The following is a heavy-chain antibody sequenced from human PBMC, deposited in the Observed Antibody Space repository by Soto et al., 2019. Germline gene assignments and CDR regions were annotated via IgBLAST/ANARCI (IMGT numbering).Heavy chain of an antibody. CDR3: ARYPNPTVAGLPFDL. CDR2: TRQDGGQE. J-gene: IGHJ4*02. CDR1: GFTFSSYW. Sequence: EVQLVESGGGLVQPGGSQRLSCAASGFTFSSYWMSWVRQAPGKGLEWVAHTRQDGGQEYYVDSVKGRFTISRDNAKNSLYLQMNSLRVEDTAVYYCARYPNPTVAGLPFDLWGQGTLVTVSS. V-gene: IGHV3-7*03. D-gene: IGHD6-19*01.